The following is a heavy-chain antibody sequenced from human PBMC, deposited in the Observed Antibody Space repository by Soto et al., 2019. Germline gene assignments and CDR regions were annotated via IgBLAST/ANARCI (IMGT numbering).Heavy chain of an antibody. CDR3: GRDPMAPTPIGP. D-gene: IGHD2-15*01. CDR1: GFTFSSYW. V-gene: IGHV3-74*01. J-gene: IGHJ5*02. CDR2: LSGDGTDT. Sequence: EVQLVESGGGLVQPGGSLRLCCVTSGFTFSSYWMDWVRQDPGKGLVWVACLSGDGTDTRYADSVKGRFSISRDNAKDTLYLQIKSLKDEDTAVYFFGRDPMAPTPIGPWGQGALVSVSS.